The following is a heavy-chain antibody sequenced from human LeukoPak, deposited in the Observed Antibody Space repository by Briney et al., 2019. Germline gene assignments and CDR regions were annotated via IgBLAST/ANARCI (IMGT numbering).Heavy chain of an antibody. V-gene: IGHV4-59*01. CDR3: ARDRGYGDYLNYFDY. D-gene: IGHD4-17*01. J-gene: IGHJ4*02. Sequence: SETLSLTCTVSGGSIGSNYWSWIRQPPGKGLEWLGYIYYSGSTNSNPSLKSRVTISVDTSKNQFSLNLSSVTAADTAVYYCARDRGYGDYLNYFDYWGQGTLVTVSS. CDR1: GGSIGSNY. CDR2: IYYSGST.